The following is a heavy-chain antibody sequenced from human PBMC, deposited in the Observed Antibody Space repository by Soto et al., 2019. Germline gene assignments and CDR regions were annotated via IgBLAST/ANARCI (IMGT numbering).Heavy chain of an antibody. CDR1: GFTFSSYA. Sequence: GGSLRLSCAASGFTFSSYAMSWVRQAPGKGLEWVSAISCSGGSTSYGASVKGRFTISRDNSKNTLYLQMNSLRAEDTAVYYCAKADKTQQWPFKGAYFDYWGQGTLVTVSS. D-gene: IGHD6-19*01. CDR2: ISCSGGST. CDR3: AKADKTQQWPFKGAYFDY. J-gene: IGHJ4*02. V-gene: IGHV3-23*01.